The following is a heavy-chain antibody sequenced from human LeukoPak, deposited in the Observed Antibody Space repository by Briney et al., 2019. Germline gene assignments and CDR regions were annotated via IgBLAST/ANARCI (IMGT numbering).Heavy chain of an antibody. V-gene: IGHV3-9*01. D-gene: IGHD3-3*01. CDR3: ARDKQLDWAHYYYYYMDV. Sequence: GGSLRLSCAASGFTFDDYAMHWVQQAPGKGLEWVSGISWNGATFYYADSVKGRFTISRDNTKNSLYLQMNSLRAEDTAVYYCARDKQLDWAHYYYYYMDVWGKGTTVTVSS. J-gene: IGHJ6*03. CDR2: ISWNGATF. CDR1: GFTFDDYA.